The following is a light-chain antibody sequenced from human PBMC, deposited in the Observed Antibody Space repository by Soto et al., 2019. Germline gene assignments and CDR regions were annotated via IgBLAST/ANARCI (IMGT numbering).Light chain of an antibody. CDR1: SSDVGGYNY. Sequence: QSALTQPASVSGSPGQSITISCTGTSSDVGGYNYVSWYQQHPGKAPKLMIYDVSNRPSGVSNRFSGSKSDNTASLTISGLQSEDQADYYCSSYTRSSTLYVFGTGTKVTVL. V-gene: IGLV2-14*01. J-gene: IGLJ1*01. CDR3: SSYTRSSTLYV. CDR2: DVS.